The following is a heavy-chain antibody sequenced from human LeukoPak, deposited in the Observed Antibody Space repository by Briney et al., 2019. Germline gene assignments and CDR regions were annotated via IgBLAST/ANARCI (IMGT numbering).Heavy chain of an antibody. CDR1: GYTFTGYY. D-gene: IGHD5-12*01. CDR3: AREGTVATIALDY. CDR2: INPNSGGT. J-gene: IGHJ4*02. Sequence: ASVKVSCKASGYTFTGYYMHWVRQAPGQGLEWMGRINPNSGGTNYAQKFQGRVTMTRDTSISTAYMELSRLRSDDTAVYYCAREGTVATIALDYWGQGTLVTVSS. V-gene: IGHV1-2*06.